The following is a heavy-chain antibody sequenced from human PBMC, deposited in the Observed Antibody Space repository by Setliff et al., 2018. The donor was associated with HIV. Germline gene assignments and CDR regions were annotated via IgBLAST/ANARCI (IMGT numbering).Heavy chain of an antibody. D-gene: IGHD3-10*01. CDR1: GFTFSSYW. J-gene: IGHJ3*02. Sequence: GGSLRLSCAASGFTFSSYWMHWVRQAPGKGLVWVSRINGDGSSSTYADSVKGRFTISRDNAKKTLYLQMNSLRAEETAVYYCARDHPHSGAFDIWGQGTMVTVSS. V-gene: IGHV3-74*03. CDR2: INGDGSSS. CDR3: ARDHPHSGAFDI.